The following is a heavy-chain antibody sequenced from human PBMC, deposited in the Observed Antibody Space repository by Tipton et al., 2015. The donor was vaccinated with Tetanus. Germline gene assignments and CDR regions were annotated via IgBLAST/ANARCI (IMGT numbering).Heavy chain of an antibody. J-gene: IGHJ4*02. V-gene: IGHV1-18*01. CDR3: VRDKVGGITGFDR. Sequence: QVQLVQSGAEVKKPGASVKVSCKASGYTFNTFGISWVRQAPGQGLEWMGWISVYNGNTNYAQKVQGRVTMTTDTPTSTAYMELRGLSSDDTAVYCCVRDKVGGITGFDRWGQGTLVTVSS. CDR1: GYTFNTFG. D-gene: IGHD1-26*01. CDR2: ISVYNGNT.